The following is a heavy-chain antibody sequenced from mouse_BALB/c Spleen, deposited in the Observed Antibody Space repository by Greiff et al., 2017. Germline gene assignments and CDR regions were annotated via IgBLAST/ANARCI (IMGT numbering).Heavy chain of an antibody. J-gene: IGHJ4*01. Sequence: EVNVVESGGGLVQPGGSLRLSCATSGFTFTDYYMSWVRQPPGKALEWLGFIRHKANGYTTEYSESVKGRFTISRDNSKSILYLQMNTLRAEDSATYYCARDRGGDYAMDYWGQGTSVTVSA. CDR1: GFTFTDYY. CDR3: ARDRGGDYAMDY. V-gene: IGHV7-3*02. CDR2: IRHKANGYTT.